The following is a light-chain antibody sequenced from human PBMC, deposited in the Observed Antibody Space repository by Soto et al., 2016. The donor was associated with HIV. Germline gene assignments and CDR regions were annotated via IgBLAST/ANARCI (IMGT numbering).Light chain of an antibody. Sequence: DIQMTQSPSSLSASVGDRVTITCQASQDISNYLNWYQQKPGKAPKLLIYDASNLETGVPSRFSGSGSGTEFTLSINSLQPDDFATYYCQQFGNKPYTFGQGTKLEIK. CDR2: DAS. V-gene: IGKV1-33*01. J-gene: IGKJ2*01. CDR3: QQFGNKPYT. CDR1: QDISNY.